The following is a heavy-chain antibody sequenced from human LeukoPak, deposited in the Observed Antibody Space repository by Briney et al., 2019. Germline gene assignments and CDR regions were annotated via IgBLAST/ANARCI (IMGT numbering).Heavy chain of an antibody. V-gene: IGHV4-59*08. Sequence: SETLSLTCTVSGGSISDNYWSWIRQPPGKGLEWIGYAYYSGSTNYNPSLNSRVTISVDTSKNQFSLRLSSVTAADTAIYYCARAVSGRFDYWGQGTLVTVSS. D-gene: IGHD6-19*01. J-gene: IGHJ4*02. CDR2: AYYSGST. CDR3: ARAVSGRFDY. CDR1: GGSISDNY.